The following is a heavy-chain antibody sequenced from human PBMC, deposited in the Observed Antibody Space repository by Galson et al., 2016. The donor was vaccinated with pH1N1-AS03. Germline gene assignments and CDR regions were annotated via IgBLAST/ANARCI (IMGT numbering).Heavy chain of an antibody. CDR1: GFNFEKYA. D-gene: IGHD3-3*01. CDR3: AKDMEEWRVDAFHV. J-gene: IGHJ3*01. Sequence: SLRLSCAASGFNFEKYAMHWVRQAPGKGLEWVSGISGNTLKKTYAASVKGRFTISRDNAKNSLYLQMGSLRPEDTALYYCAKDMEEWRVDAFHVWGQGAMVIVSS. V-gene: IGHV3-9*01. CDR2: ISGNTLKK.